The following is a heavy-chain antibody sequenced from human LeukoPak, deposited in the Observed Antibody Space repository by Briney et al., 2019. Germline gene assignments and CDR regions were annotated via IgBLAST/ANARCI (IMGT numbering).Heavy chain of an antibody. Sequence: GGPLRRSCAASGCTFSSFWMVWVPQAPGNGLEGGVITKTDGSANSYVDSVRVPFTISRDNAKNSLDLQMKSLRAEDTAVYDCARDTLIDLTGPRFDYWGQGTLITVSS. CDR3: ARDTLIDLTGPRFDY. J-gene: IGHJ4*02. D-gene: IGHD3-9*01. CDR2: TKTDGSAN. V-gene: IGHV3-7*04. CDR1: GCTFSSFW.